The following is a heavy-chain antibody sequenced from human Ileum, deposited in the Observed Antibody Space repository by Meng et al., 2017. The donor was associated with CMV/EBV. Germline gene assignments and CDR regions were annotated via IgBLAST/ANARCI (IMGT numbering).Heavy chain of an antibody. CDR1: GFTFSRYW. CDR3: VRDNYGVDY. D-gene: IGHD4-17*01. J-gene: IGHJ4*02. V-gene: IGHV3-74*03. CDR2: ITSDGSTT. Sequence: RLCCAASGFTFSRYWMQWVRQAPGKGLVWVSHITSDGSTTTYADSVKGRFTISRDNAKNTLYLQMHSLRADDTAVYYCVRDNYGVDYWGQGTLVTVSS.